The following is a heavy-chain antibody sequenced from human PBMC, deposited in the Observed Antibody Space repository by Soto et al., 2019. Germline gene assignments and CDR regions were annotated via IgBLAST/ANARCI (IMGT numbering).Heavy chain of an antibody. Sequence: SETLSLTCTVSGGSISSYYWSWIRQPPGKGLEWIGCIYYSGSTNYNPSLKSQVTISVDTSKNQFSLNVISVTAADTAVYYCRRSSRYSTDVWGQGTTVTVSS. CDR3: RRSSRYSTDV. CDR1: GGSISSYY. V-gene: IGHV4-59*08. J-gene: IGHJ6*02. CDR2: IYYSGST. D-gene: IGHD6-13*01.